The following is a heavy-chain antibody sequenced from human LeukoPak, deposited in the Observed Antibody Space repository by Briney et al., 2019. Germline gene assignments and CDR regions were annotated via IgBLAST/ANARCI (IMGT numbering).Heavy chain of an antibody. D-gene: IGHD3-16*01. J-gene: IGHJ4*02. Sequence: GASVKVSCKASGYTFTGYYMHWVRQASGQGLEWMGWINPNSGDTKYAQKFQGRVTMTRDTSISTAYMELSRLRSDDTAVYYCATQRGSYLWGTDFDYWGQGTLVTASS. CDR3: ATQRGSYLWGTDFDY. CDR1: GYTFTGYY. V-gene: IGHV1-2*02. CDR2: INPNSGDT.